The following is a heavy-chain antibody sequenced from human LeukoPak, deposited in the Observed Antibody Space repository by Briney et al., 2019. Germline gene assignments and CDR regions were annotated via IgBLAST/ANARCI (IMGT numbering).Heavy chain of an antibody. J-gene: IGHJ4*02. CDR3: ARKTVATVLDY. Sequence: ASVKVSCKASGYTFTSYAMHWVRQAPGQRLEWMGWINAGNGSTKYSQKFQGRVTITRDTSASTAYMELSSLRSEDTAVYYCARKTVATVLDYWGQGTLVTVSS. CDR1: GYTFTSYA. D-gene: IGHD5-12*01. V-gene: IGHV1-3*01. CDR2: INAGNGST.